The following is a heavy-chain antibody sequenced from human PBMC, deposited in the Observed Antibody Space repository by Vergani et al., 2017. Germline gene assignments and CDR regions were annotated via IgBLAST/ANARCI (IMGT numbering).Heavy chain of an antibody. CDR2: ISSSGSTI. D-gene: IGHD3-3*01. CDR3: ARDKYYDCWSAGRGAMDV. J-gene: IGHJ6*03. CDR1: GFTFSSYE. Sequence: EVQLVESGGGLVQPGGSLRLSCAASGFTFSSYEMNWVRQAPGKGLEWVSYISSSGSTIYYADSVKGRFTISRDNAKNSLYLQMNSLRAEDTAVYYCARDKYYDCWSAGRGAMDVWGKGTTVTVSS. V-gene: IGHV3-48*03.